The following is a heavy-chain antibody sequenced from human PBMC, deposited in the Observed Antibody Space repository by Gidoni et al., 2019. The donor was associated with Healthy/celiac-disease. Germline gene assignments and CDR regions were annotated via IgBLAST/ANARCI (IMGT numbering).Heavy chain of an antibody. Sequence: QVQLVQSGAEVKKPGASVKVSCKASGYTFTGYYMHWVRQAPVQGLEWMGWINPNSGGTNYAQKFQGRVTMTRDTSSSTAYMELSRLRSDDTAVYYCARLGYCSSTSCYRRFDYWGQGTLVTVSS. V-gene: IGHV1-2*02. CDR2: INPNSGGT. CDR3: ARLGYCSSTSCYRRFDY. J-gene: IGHJ4*02. CDR1: GYTFTGYY. D-gene: IGHD2-2*02.